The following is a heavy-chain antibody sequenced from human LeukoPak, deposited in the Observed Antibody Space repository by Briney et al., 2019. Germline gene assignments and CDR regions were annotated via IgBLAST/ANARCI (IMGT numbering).Heavy chain of an antibody. CDR3: ATQGTDYGGLFDY. D-gene: IGHD4-23*01. J-gene: IGHJ4*02. V-gene: IGHV4-31*03. CDR2: IYHSGST. CDR1: GGSISSGGYY. Sequence: SQTLSLTCTVSGGSISSGGYYWSWIRQHPGKGLEWIGYIYHSGSTYYNPSLKSRVTISVDTSKNQFSLKLSSVTAADTAVYYCATQGTDYGGLFDYWGQGTLVTVSS.